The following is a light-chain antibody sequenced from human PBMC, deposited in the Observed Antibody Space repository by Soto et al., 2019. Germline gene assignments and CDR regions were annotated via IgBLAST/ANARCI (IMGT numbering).Light chain of an antibody. CDR1: TSNIGSNY. CDR2: RNN. V-gene: IGLV1-47*01. Sequence: QSVLTHPPSASATPGQGVTIPCSVSTSNIGSNYVYWYQQLPGTAPKLLIYRNNQRPSGVPDRFSGSKSGTSASLAISGLRSVDEADYFCATWDDGLNGFYVFGTGTKVTVL. J-gene: IGLJ1*01. CDR3: ATWDDGLNGFYV.